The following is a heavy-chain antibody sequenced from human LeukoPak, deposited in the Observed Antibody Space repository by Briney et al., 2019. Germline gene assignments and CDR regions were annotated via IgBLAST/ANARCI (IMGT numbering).Heavy chain of an antibody. CDR2: IGTAGDT. D-gene: IGHD3-10*01. Sequence: GGSLRLSCAASGFTFSSYDMHWVRHATGKGLEWVSAIGTAGDTYYPGSVKGRFTISRENAKNSLYLQMNSLRAGDTAVYYCARGGRFGDSDAFDIWGQGTMVTVSS. V-gene: IGHV3-13*01. CDR3: ARGGRFGDSDAFDI. CDR1: GFTFSSYD. J-gene: IGHJ3*02.